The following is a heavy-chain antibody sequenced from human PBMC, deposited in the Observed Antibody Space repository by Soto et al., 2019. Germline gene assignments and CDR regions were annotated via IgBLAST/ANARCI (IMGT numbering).Heavy chain of an antibody. D-gene: IGHD5-12*01. CDR2: ISTYSGDT. Sequence: GASEKVSCKASGYTCFTYDISWVRQPPGQGREWMGWISTYSGDTKYAQKFQGRVTMTTDTSTTTAYLELRSLRSDDMAVYYCARHHGPTTSENWFDPWGQGTLVTVSS. V-gene: IGHV1-18*03. CDR1: GYTCFTYD. J-gene: IGHJ5*02. CDR3: ARHHGPTTSENWFDP.